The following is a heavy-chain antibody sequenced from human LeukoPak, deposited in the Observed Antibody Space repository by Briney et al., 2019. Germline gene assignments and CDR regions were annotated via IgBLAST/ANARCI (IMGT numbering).Heavy chain of an antibody. J-gene: IGHJ4*02. Sequence: ASVKVSCKASGYTFTSYDINWVRQAPGQGLEWMGWINPNNGDTNYAQKFQGRVTMTRDTSISTAYMELSRLRSDDTAVYYCAKDPYGGDYYFDYWGQGTLVTVSS. D-gene: IGHD4-23*01. CDR2: INPNNGDT. CDR3: AKDPYGGDYYFDY. V-gene: IGHV1-2*02. CDR1: GYTFTSYD.